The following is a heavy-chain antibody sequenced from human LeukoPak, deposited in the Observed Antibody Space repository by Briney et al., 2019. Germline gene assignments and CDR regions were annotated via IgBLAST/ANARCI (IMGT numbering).Heavy chain of an antibody. CDR2: IKQDGSEK. Sequence: GGSLRLSCAASGFTFSSYWMTWIRQAPGKGLEWVANIKQDGSEKYYVGSVKGRFTISRDNAKNSLYLQMNSLRAEDTAVYYCARDTGGGYSCYDCWGQGTLVTVSS. V-gene: IGHV3-7*01. D-gene: IGHD5-18*01. CDR3: ARDTGGGYSCYDC. J-gene: IGHJ4*02. CDR1: GFTFSSYW.